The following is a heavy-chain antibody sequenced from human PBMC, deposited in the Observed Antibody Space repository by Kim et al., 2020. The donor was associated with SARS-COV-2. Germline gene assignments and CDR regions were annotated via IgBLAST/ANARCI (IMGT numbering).Heavy chain of an antibody. V-gene: IGHV3-23*01. D-gene: IGHD1-26*01. J-gene: IGHJ3*02. CDR3: AKDPFTAGAIVGATLNAFDI. Sequence: RFTISRDNSKNTLYLQMNSLRAEDTAVYYCAKDPFTAGAIVGATLNAFDIWGQGTMVTVSS.